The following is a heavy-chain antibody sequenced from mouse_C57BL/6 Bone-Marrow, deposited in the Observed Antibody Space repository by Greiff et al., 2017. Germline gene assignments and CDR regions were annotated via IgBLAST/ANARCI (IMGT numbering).Heavy chain of an antibody. CDR1: GFTFSDYY. CDR3: ARHHYYGSSYWYFDV. J-gene: IGHJ1*03. V-gene: IGHV5-12*01. Sequence: EVKLMESGGGLVQPGGSLKLSCAASGFTFSDYYMYWVRQTPEKRLEWVAYISNGVGSTYYPDTVKGRFTFSRDNAKNTLYLQMSRLTSEDTAMYYCARHHYYGSSYWYFDVWGTGTTVTVSS. CDR2: ISNGVGST. D-gene: IGHD1-1*01.